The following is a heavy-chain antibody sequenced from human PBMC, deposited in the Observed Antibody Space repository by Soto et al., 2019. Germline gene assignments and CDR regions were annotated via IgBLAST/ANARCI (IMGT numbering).Heavy chain of an antibody. J-gene: IGHJ3*02. CDR1: GYTFTSYY. V-gene: IGHV1-46*01. CDR3: ARDPRPRYCTGGSCYRDDVFDI. Sequence: ASVKVSCKASGYTFTSYYMHWVRQAPGQGLEWMGIINPSGGSTSYAQKFQGRVTMTRDTSTSTVYMELSSLRSEDTAVYFCARDPRPRYCTGGSCYRDDVFDIWGQGTMVTVSS. CDR2: INPSGGST. D-gene: IGHD2-15*01.